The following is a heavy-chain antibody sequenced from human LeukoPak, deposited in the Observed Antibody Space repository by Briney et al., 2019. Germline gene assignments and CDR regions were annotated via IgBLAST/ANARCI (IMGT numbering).Heavy chain of an antibody. CDR1: GFTFSSYA. Sequence: GGSLRLSCAASGFTFSSYAMHWVRQAPGKGLEWVAVISYDGSNKYYADSVKGRFTISRDNAKNSLYLQMNSLRAEDTAVYYCARDHTAMAHFDYWGQGTLVTVSS. V-gene: IGHV3-30-3*01. D-gene: IGHD5-18*01. CDR2: ISYDGSNK. J-gene: IGHJ4*02. CDR3: ARDHTAMAHFDY.